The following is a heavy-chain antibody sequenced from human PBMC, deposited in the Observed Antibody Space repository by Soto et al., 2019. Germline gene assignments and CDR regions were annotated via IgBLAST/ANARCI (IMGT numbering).Heavy chain of an antibody. J-gene: IGHJ6*02. D-gene: IGHD2-2*01. CDR1: GGTFGNYA. CDR3: ARASIPGIYGEDV. V-gene: IGHV1-69*06. Sequence: SVKVSCKASGGTFGNYAISWVRQAPGQGLEWMGKIIPIFKTANYAQKFQGRITITADRSPRTDIAYMELSSLRSEDTALYYCARASIPGIYGEDVWGQGTRVTVSS. CDR2: IIPIFKTA.